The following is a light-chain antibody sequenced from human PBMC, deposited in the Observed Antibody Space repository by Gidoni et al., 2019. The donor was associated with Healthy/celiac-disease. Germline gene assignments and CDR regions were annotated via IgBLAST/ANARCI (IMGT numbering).Light chain of an antibody. CDR2: DAS. Sequence: DIQITQSPSSLSASVGDIVTITCQASQDISNYLTWYQQKPGKAPKLLIYDASNLETGVPARFSGSGSGTDFTFTISSLQPEDIATYYCQQYDNLPPYTFGQGTKLEIK. V-gene: IGKV1-33*01. CDR3: QQYDNLPPYT. CDR1: QDISNY. J-gene: IGKJ2*01.